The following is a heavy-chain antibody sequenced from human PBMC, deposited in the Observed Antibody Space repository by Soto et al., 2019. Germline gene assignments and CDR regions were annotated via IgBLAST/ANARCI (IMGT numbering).Heavy chain of an antibody. Sequence: QVQLVESGGGVVQPGRSLRLSCAASGFTFSSYAMHWVRQSPGNGLEWVAGISCDGSNKYYADSVKGRFTISRHNTKNTLYLRMNGVRAEDTAVYYCGKDIGSSGLYWPATLDYGGQGTLVTVSS. CDR3: GKDIGSSGLYWPATLDY. CDR1: GFTFSSYA. D-gene: IGHD6-25*01. V-gene: IGHV3-30*18. CDR2: ISCDGSNK. J-gene: IGHJ4*02.